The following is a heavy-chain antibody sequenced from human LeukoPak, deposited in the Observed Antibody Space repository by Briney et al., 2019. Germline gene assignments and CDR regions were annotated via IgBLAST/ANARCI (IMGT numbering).Heavy chain of an antibody. CDR1: GFTFSSYA. V-gene: IGHV3-23*01. J-gene: IGHJ4*02. D-gene: IGHD6-13*01. CDR3: ARDLGIAAAGCDY. Sequence: GGSLRLSCAASGFTFSSYAMSWVRQAPGKGLEWVSAISGSGGSTYYADSVKGRFTISRDNAKNSLYLQMNSLRAEDTAVYYCARDLGIAAAGCDYWGQGTLVTVSS. CDR2: ISGSGGST.